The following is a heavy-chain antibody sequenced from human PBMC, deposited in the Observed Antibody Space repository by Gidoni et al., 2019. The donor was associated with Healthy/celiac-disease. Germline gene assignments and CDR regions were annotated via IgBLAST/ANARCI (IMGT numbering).Heavy chain of an antibody. CDR2: IYWDDDK. J-gene: IGHJ4*02. Sequence: QITLKESGPTLVKPTQPLTLTCTFSGFSLSTSGLGVGWISQPPGKALEWLALIYWDDDKRYSPSLKSRLTITKDTYKNQVVLTMTNMDPVDTATYYCAHSRTTVFVGATLTDFDYWGQGTLVTVSS. CDR1: GFSLSTSGLG. CDR3: AHSRTTVFVGATLTDFDY. V-gene: IGHV2-5*02. D-gene: IGHD1-26*01.